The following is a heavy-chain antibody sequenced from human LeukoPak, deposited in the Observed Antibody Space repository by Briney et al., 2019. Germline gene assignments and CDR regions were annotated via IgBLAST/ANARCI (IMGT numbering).Heavy chain of an antibody. J-gene: IGHJ5*02. CDR3: ASSYGDYGDNWFDP. D-gene: IGHD4-17*01. Sequence: ASVKVSCKASGYTFTSYDINWVRQATGQGLEWMGIINPSGGSTSYAQKFQGRVTMTRDTSTSTVYMELSSLRSEDTAVYCCASSYGDYGDNWFDPWGQGTLVTVSS. CDR1: GYTFTSYD. V-gene: IGHV1-46*01. CDR2: INPSGGST.